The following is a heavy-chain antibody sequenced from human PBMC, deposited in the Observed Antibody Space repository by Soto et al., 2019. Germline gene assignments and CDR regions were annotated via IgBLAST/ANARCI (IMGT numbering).Heavy chain of an antibody. D-gene: IGHD2-2*01. J-gene: IGHJ4*02. CDR3: ARGSRLEEGCSSTSCYVGY. Sequence: GGSLRLSCAASGFTFSSYWMHWVRQAPGKGLVWVSRINSDGSSTSYADSVKGRFTISRDNAKNTLYLQMNSLRAEDTAVYYCARGSRLEEGCSSTSCYVGYWGQGTLVTVSS. V-gene: IGHV3-74*01. CDR1: GFTFSSYW. CDR2: INSDGSST.